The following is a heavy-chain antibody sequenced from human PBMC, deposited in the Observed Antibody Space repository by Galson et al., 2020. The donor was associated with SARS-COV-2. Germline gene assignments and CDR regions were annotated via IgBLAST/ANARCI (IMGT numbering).Heavy chain of an antibody. CDR3: ARGANGVTRAFYYYYYMDV. CDR2: IYYSGST. D-gene: IGHD3-3*01. V-gene: IGHV4-30-4*01. Sequence: SETLSLTCTVSGGSISSGDYYWSWIRQPPGKGLEWIGYIYYSGSTYYNPSLKSRVTISVDTSKNQFSLKLSSVTAADTAVYYCARGANGVTRAFYYYYYMDVWGKGTTVTVSS. CDR1: GGSISSGDYY. J-gene: IGHJ6*03.